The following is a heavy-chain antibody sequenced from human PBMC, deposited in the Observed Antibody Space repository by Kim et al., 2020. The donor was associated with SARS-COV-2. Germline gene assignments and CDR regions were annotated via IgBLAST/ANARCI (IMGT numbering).Heavy chain of an antibody. Sequence: GGSLRLSCAASGFTFSSYDMHWVRQAPGKGLEWVSAIGTAGDTYYADSVKGRFTISRENAKNSLYLQMNSLTAGDTAVYYCARGGSFDYWGQGTLVTVSS. CDR3: ARGGSFDY. CDR1: GFTFSSYD. J-gene: IGHJ4*02. CDR2: IGTAGDT. V-gene: IGHV3-13*01.